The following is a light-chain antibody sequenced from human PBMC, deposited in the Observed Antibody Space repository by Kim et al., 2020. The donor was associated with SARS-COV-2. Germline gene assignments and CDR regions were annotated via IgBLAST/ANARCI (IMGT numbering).Light chain of an antibody. CDR2: GKN. CDR3: NSWDSNDNVV. J-gene: IGLJ2*01. Sequence: SYELTQDPAVSVALGQTVRITCQGDSLRSYYATWYQQKPGQAPILVIYGKNNRPSGIPDRFSGSSSGNTASLTITGTQAGDEADYYCNSWDSNDNVVFGGGTQLTVL. CDR1: SLRSYY. V-gene: IGLV3-19*01.